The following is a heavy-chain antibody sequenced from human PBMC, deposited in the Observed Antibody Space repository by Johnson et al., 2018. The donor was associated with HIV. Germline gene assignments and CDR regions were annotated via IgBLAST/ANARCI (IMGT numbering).Heavy chain of an antibody. D-gene: IGHD3-3*01. CDR1: GFTFSDYY. Sequence: VQLVESGGGVVQPGRSLRLSCAASGFTFSDYYMSWIRQAPGKGLEWVSYISSSGSTIYYEDSVKGRFTISRDNSKNPLYLQMNSLRAEDTAVYYCARNPIRDFWSGSGDAFDILGQGTMVTVSS. CDR3: ARNPIRDFWSGSGDAFDI. CDR2: ISSSGSTI. V-gene: IGHV3-11*01. J-gene: IGHJ3*02.